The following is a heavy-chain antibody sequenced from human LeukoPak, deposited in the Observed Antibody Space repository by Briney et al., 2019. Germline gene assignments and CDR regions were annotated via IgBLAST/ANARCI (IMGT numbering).Heavy chain of an antibody. D-gene: IGHD3-22*01. J-gene: IGHJ4*02. V-gene: IGHV3-20*04. CDR1: GFTFGDFA. CDR3: ARVVGYYYDSSGYYGPYYFDY. Sequence: PGGSLRLSCTASGFTFGDFAMNWVRQAPGKGLEWVSGINWNGGSTGYADSVKGRFTISRDNAKNSLYLQMNSLRAEDTALYYCARVVGYYYDSSGYYGPYYFDYWGQGTLVTVSS. CDR2: INWNGGST.